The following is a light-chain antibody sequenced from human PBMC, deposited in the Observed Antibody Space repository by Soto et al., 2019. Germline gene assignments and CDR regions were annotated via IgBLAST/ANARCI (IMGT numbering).Light chain of an antibody. J-gene: IGKJ5*01. CDR3: QHYNSYPLT. Sequence: DIQMTQSPSTLSASVGDRVTITCRASQSVSNLLAWYQQKPGRAPTLLIYKASTLESGVPSRFSGSGSGTEFPLTISSLQPDDFATYYCQHYNSYPLTFGQGTRLEIK. CDR2: KAS. V-gene: IGKV1-5*03. CDR1: QSVSNL.